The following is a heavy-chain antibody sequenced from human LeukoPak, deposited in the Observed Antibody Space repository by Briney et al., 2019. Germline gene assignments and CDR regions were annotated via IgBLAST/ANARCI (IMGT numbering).Heavy chain of an antibody. Sequence: SETLSLTCTVSGGSISSYYWSWIRQPPGKGLEWIGYIYYSGSTNYNPSLKGRVTISVDTSKNQFSLKLSSVTAADTAVYYCARDSLYNWFDPWGQGTLVTVSS. CDR2: IYYSGST. V-gene: IGHV4-59*01. CDR1: GGSISSYY. CDR3: ARDSLYNWFDP. J-gene: IGHJ5*02.